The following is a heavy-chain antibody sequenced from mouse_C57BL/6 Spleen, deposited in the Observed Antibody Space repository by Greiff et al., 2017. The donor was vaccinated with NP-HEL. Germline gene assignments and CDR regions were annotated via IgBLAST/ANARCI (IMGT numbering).Heavy chain of an antibody. J-gene: IGHJ2*01. Sequence: DVQLVESGGGLVKPGGSLKLSCAASGFTFSSYAMSWVRQTPEKRLEWVATISDGGSYTYYPDNVKGRFTISRDNAKNNLYLQMSHLKSEDTAMYYCARGDYYGSNYFDYWGQGTTLTVSS. CDR3: ARGDYYGSNYFDY. CDR2: ISDGGSYT. CDR1: GFTFSSYA. D-gene: IGHD1-1*01. V-gene: IGHV5-4*01.